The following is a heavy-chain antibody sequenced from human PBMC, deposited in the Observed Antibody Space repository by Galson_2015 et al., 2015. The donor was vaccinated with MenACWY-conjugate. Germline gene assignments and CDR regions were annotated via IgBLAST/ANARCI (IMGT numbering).Heavy chain of an antibody. Sequence: TLSLTCTVSGGSISSYYWSWLRQPPGKGLEWIGYIYYSGSTKYNPSLKSRVTISVDTSKNQFSLKLSSVTAADTAVYYCARGGGYCSGGSCYPPADGMDVWGQGTTVTVSS. CDR2: IYYSGST. J-gene: IGHJ6*02. CDR1: GGSISSYY. D-gene: IGHD2-15*01. V-gene: IGHV4-59*01. CDR3: ARGGGYCSGGSCYPPADGMDV.